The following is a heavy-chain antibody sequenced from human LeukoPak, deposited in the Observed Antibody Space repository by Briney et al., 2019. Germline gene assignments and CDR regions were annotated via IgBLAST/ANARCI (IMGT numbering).Heavy chain of an antibody. Sequence: GGSLRLSCAASGFSFSSYAMHWVRQAPGKGLEWVTLISYDGSNKYYADSVKGRFTISRDNAKNSLYLQMNSLRAEDTAVYYCAELGITMIGGVWGKGTTVTVSS. CDR1: GFSFSSYA. CDR2: ISYDGSNK. D-gene: IGHD3-10*02. V-gene: IGHV3-30-3*01. CDR3: AELGITMIGGV. J-gene: IGHJ6*04.